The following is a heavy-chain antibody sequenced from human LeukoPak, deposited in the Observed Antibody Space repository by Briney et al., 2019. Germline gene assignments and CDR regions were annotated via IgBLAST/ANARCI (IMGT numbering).Heavy chain of an antibody. Sequence: GGSLRLSCAASGFTVSSNYMSWVRQAPGKGLEWVSVIYSGGSTYYADSVKGRFTISRDNSKNTLYLQMNSLRAEDTAVYYCARAGRQLWFRDYFDYWGQGTLVTVSS. D-gene: IGHD5-18*01. CDR2: IYSGGST. CDR1: GFTVSSNY. CDR3: ARAGRQLWFRDYFDY. V-gene: IGHV3-53*01. J-gene: IGHJ4*02.